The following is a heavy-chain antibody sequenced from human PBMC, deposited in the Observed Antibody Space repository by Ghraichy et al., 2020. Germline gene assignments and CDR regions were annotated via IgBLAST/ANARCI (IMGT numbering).Heavy chain of an antibody. CDR1: GFTFKTYA. CDR3: ARYCSGGECYGDY. D-gene: IGHD2-15*01. J-gene: IGHJ4*02. V-gene: IGHV3-23*01. CDR2: VTDSGSFT. Sequence: GESLNISCAASGFTFKTYAMSWVRQAPGKGLEWVSGVTDSGSFTSYADSVKGRFTISRDNSKNALYLQMNSLRADDTAVYFCARYCSGGECYGDYWGQGTQVTVSS.